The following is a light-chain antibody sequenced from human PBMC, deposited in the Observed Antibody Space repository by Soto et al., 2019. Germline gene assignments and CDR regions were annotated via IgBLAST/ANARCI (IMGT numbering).Light chain of an antibody. V-gene: IGKV3-15*01. Sequence: EIVMTQSPATLSVSPGERATLSCRASQSVSSNLAWYQQKPGQAPRLLIYGASTRAPGIPARFSGSGSGTEFTLTISSLQSEDFNHWPPYTFGQGTKLEIK. CDR3: YT. J-gene: IGKJ2*01. CDR1: QSVSSN. CDR2: GAS.